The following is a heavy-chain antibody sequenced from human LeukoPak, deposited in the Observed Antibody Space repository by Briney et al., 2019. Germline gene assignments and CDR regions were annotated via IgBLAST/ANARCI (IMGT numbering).Heavy chain of an antibody. CDR3: ARVRSTHKDYYDSSGYWGNAFDI. J-gene: IGHJ3*02. CDR1: GYTFTGYY. Sequence: ASVKVSCKASGYTFTGYYMHWVRQAPGQGLEWMGWINPNSGGTNYAQKFQGRVTMTRDTSISTAYMELSRLRSDDTAVYYCARVRSTHKDYYDSSGYWGNAFDIWGQGTMVTVSS. D-gene: IGHD3-22*01. CDR2: INPNSGGT. V-gene: IGHV1-2*02.